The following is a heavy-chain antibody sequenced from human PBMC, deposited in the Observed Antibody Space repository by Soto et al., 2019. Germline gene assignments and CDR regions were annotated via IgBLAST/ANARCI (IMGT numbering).Heavy chain of an antibody. CDR1: GFTFSSYG. V-gene: IGHV3-30*03. CDR2: ISYDENNK. J-gene: IGHJ4*02. CDR3: ARFRSERPFDY. Sequence: GGSLRLSCAASGFTFSSYGMNWVRQAPGKGLEWVAVISYDENNKYYADSVKGRFTISRDNSKNTLYLQMNSLRAEDTAVYYCARFRSERPFDYWGQGTLVTVSS.